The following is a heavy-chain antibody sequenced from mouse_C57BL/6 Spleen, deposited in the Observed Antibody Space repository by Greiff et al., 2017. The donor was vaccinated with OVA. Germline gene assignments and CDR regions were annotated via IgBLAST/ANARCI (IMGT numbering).Heavy chain of an antibody. Sequence: EVKLMESGEGLVKPGGSLKLSCAASGFTFSSYAMSWVRQTPEKRLEWVAYISSGGDYIYYAATVKGRFTISRDNARNTLYMQMSSLKSEDTAMYYCTRDQENGNPYAMDYWGQGTSVTVSS. D-gene: IGHD2-1*01. CDR2: ISSGGDYI. V-gene: IGHV5-9-1*02. CDR3: TRDQENGNPYAMDY. J-gene: IGHJ4*01. CDR1: GFTFSSYA.